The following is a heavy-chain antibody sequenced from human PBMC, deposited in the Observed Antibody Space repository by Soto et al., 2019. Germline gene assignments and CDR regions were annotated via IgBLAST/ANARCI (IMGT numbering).Heavy chain of an antibody. Sequence: GSLRLSCAASGFTFSSAAMSWVRQAPGMGLEWVSAISGSGGSAYYTDSVKGRFIISRDNSKNTLYLQMNSLRAEDAALYYCAKGPTIFGEVINPYYYYGMDVWGQGTTVTVSS. J-gene: IGHJ6*02. CDR2: ISGSGGSA. CDR3: AKGPTIFGEVINPYYYYGMDV. V-gene: IGHV3-23*01. CDR1: GFTFSSAA. D-gene: IGHD3-3*01.